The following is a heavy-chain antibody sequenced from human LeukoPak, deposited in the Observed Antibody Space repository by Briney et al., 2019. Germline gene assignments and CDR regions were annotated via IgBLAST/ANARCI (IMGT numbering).Heavy chain of an antibody. CDR2: IYRSGST. J-gene: IGHJ4*02. CDR3: ARDLNY. CDR1: GFTVSSNY. V-gene: IGHV3-66*01. Sequence: GGSLRLSCAASGFTVSSNYMTWVRQAPGRGLEWVSVIYRSGSTYYADSVKARFTISRDNSKNTLYLQMNSLRAEDTAVYYCARDLNYWGQGTLVTVSS.